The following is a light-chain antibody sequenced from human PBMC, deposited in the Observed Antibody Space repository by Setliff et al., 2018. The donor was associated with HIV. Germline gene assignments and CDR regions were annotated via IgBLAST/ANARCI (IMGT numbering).Light chain of an antibody. J-gene: IGKJ1*01. CDR2: AAS. CDR1: HKIIDY. CDR3: QQSYVTPTT. V-gene: IGKV1-39*01. Sequence: DVQMTQSPSSLSASIGDRVTITCRASHKIIDYLNWYQQQPGKAPKLLIYAASRLNSGVPSRFSGSVYGTTFTLTISSLQPEDIGTYYCQQSYVTPTTFGQGTKVDIK.